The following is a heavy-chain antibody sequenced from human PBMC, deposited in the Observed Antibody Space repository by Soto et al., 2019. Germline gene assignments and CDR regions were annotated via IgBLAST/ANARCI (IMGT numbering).Heavy chain of an antibody. CDR3: AKDYLTTVVSPGDGIN. Sequence: QVQLVESGGGVVQPGKSLRLSCAASGFTFSSYGIHWVRQAPGKGLEWVAVISDDGSSKYYADSVKGRFTISRDNSKSTVYLQMNNLRPEDTAVFYCAKDYLTTVVSPGDGINWGQGTLVTVSS. CDR2: ISDDGSSK. V-gene: IGHV3-30*18. J-gene: IGHJ4*02. CDR1: GFTFSSYG. D-gene: IGHD4-17*01.